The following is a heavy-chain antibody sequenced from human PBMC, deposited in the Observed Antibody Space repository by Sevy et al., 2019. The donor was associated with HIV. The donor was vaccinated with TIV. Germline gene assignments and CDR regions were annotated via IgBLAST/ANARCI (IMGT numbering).Heavy chain of an antibody. CDR2: ISYDGSNK. Sequence: GGSLRLSCAASGFTFSSYAMHWVRQAPGKGLEWVAVISYDGSNKYYADSVKGRFTISRDNSKNTLYLQMNSLRAEDTVVYYCARSYSYGYLYYGMDVWGQGTTVTVSS. D-gene: IGHD5-18*01. J-gene: IGHJ6*02. CDR3: ARSYSYGYLYYGMDV. V-gene: IGHV3-30*04. CDR1: GFTFSSYA.